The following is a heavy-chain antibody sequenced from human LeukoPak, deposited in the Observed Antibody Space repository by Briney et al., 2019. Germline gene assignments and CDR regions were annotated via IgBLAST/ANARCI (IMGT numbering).Heavy chain of an antibody. CDR1: GASISNYY. CDR3: ARGVAGSGSTPKY. Sequence: SETLSLTCTVSGASISNYYWIWIRQPPGKGLEWIGFIYYNGNTNYNPSLKSRLTISEDSSKSRSSLRLTSVTAADTAAYYCARGVAGSGSTPKYWGQGTLVTVSS. D-gene: IGHD1-26*01. V-gene: IGHV4-59*01. CDR2: IYYNGNT. J-gene: IGHJ4*02.